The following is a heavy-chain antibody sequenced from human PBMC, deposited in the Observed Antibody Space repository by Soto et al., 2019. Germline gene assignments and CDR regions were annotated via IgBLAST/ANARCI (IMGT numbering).Heavy chain of an antibody. D-gene: IGHD6-13*01. Sequence: GGSLRLSCAASGFTFSDYYMSWIRQAPGKGLEWVSYISSSGSTIYYAASVKGRFTISSDNAKNSLYLQMNRLRAEDTAVYYCARAGWSSWYEIFDYWGQGTLVTVSS. J-gene: IGHJ4*02. CDR1: GFTFSDYY. CDR2: ISSSGSTI. V-gene: IGHV3-11*01. CDR3: ARAGWSSWYEIFDY.